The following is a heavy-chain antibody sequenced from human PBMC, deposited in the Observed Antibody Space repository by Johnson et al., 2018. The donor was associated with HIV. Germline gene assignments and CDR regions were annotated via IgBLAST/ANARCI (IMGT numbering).Heavy chain of an antibody. V-gene: IGHV3-30-3*01. D-gene: IGHD3-16*01. Sequence: QMQLVESGGGVVQPGRSLRLYCAASGFTFSSYAMHWVRQAPGKGLEWVAVISYDGSNKYYADSVKGRFTISRDNSKNTLYLQMNSLRAEDTAVYYCARPLGPPLWHDAFDIWGQGTMVTVSS. J-gene: IGHJ3*02. CDR3: ARPLGPPLWHDAFDI. CDR1: GFTFSSYA. CDR2: ISYDGSNK.